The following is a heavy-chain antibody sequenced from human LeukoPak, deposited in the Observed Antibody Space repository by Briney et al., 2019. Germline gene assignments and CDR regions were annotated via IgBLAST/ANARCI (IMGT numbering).Heavy chain of an antibody. Sequence: GGSLRLSCEVSGFTFTSYWMSWVRQAPGEGLEWVANINEDGSHKYHADSVKGRLTISRDNAKNSLYLQMNSLRAEDTAVYYCARDATRGGDNDYWGQGTQVIVSS. CDR1: GFTFTSYW. J-gene: IGHJ4*02. D-gene: IGHD2-21*02. CDR3: ARDATRGGDNDY. V-gene: IGHV3-7*01. CDR2: INEDGSHK.